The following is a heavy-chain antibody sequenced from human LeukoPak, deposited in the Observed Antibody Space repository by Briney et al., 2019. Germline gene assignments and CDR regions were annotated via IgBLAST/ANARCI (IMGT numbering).Heavy chain of an antibody. D-gene: IGHD2-2*01. CDR3: AKDGDQLLRYFDY. V-gene: IGHV3-9*01. J-gene: IGHJ4*02. Sequence: PGGSLRLSWAASGFNFDDYAMHWVRQAPGKGLGWVSGISWNSGSIGYADSVKGRFTISRDNAKNSLYLQMNSLRAEDTALYYCAKDGDQLLRYFDYWGQGTLVTVSS. CDR2: ISWNSGSI. CDR1: GFNFDDYA.